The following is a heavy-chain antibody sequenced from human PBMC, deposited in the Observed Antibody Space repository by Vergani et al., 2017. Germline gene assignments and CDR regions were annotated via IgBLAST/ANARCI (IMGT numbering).Heavy chain of an antibody. V-gene: IGHV4-61*08. J-gene: IGHJ2*01. Sequence: QVQLQESGPGLVKPSQTLTLTCTVSGGSISSGGYYWSWIRQPPGKGLEWIGYIYYSGSTNYNPSLKSRVTISVDTSKNQFSLKLSSVTAADTAVYYCARLSRYGDWYFDLWGRGTLVTVSS. CDR3: ARLSRYGDWYFDL. CDR2: IYYSGST. CDR1: GGSISSGGYY. D-gene: IGHD4-17*01.